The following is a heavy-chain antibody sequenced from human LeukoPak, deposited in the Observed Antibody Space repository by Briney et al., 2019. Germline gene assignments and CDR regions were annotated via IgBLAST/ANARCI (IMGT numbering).Heavy chain of an antibody. J-gene: IGHJ4*02. D-gene: IGHD7-27*01. CDR2: INHSGSA. CDR1: GGSFSGYY. CDR3: ARGSHPDRSHPIIGDFMFDY. V-gene: IGHV4-34*01. Sequence: SETLSLTCAVSGGSFSGYYWTWIRQPPGKGLEWIGEINHSGSANYNPSLKSRVTISVDTSKNQFSLKLSSVTAADTAVYYCARGSHPDRSHPIIGDFMFDYWGQGTLVTVSS.